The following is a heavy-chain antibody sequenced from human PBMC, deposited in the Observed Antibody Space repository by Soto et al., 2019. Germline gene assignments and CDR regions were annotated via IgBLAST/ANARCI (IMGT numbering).Heavy chain of an antibody. Sequence: EVQLLESGGGLAQPGGSLRLSCEASGFKFNNYAMTWVRQAPGKGLEWVSSISGNGGTTYYADSVKGRFTISRDNSKNPLYLRMNSLRDEDTAVYYCPREALPSAWYYFDYWGQGTLVTVSS. D-gene: IGHD2-15*01. CDR1: GFKFNNYA. CDR2: ISGNGGTT. CDR3: PREALPSAWYYFDY. V-gene: IGHV3-23*01. J-gene: IGHJ4*02.